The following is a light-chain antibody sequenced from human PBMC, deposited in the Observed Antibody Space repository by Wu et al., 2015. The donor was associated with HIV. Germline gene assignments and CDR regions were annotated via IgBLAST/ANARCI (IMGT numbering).Light chain of an antibody. Sequence: DIQMTQSPSSVSASVGDRVTITCRASQGISSWLAWYQQKPGKAPDLLIYAASSLQSGVPLRFSGSGSGTDLTLTISSLQPEDVATYYCQKYNTAPWTFGQGTKVEMK. J-gene: IGKJ1*01. CDR2: AAS. V-gene: IGKV1-12*01. CDR3: QKYNTAPWT. CDR1: QGISSW.